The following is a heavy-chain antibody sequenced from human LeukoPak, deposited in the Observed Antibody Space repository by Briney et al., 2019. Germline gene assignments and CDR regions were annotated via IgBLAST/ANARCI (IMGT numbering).Heavy chain of an antibody. CDR3: ARHYDSSGYFEPDY. J-gene: IGHJ4*02. CDR2: ISAYNGNT. CDR1: GYTFTSYG. D-gene: IGHD3-22*01. Sequence: GASVKVSCKASGYTFTSYGISWVRQAPGQGLEWMGWISAYNGNTNYAQKLQGRVTMTTDTSTSTAYMELRSLRSDDTAVYYCARHYDSSGYFEPDYWGQGTLVTVSS. V-gene: IGHV1-18*01.